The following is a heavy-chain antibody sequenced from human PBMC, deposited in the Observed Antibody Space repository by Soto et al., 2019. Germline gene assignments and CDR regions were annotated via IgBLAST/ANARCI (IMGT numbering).Heavy chain of an antibody. CDR3: ARDPVLMGYATGTYYYYGMDV. Sequence: QVQLQESGPGLVKPSQTLSLTCTVSGGSISSGDYYWSWIRQPPGKGLEWIGYIYYSGSTYYNPSTXXXVTIPVDTSKXXFXLXXSSMTAADTAVYYAARDPVLMGYATGTYYYYGMDVWGQGTTVTVSS. J-gene: IGHJ6*02. CDR1: GGSISSGDYY. V-gene: IGHV4-30-4*01. D-gene: IGHD2-8*01. CDR2: IYYSGST.